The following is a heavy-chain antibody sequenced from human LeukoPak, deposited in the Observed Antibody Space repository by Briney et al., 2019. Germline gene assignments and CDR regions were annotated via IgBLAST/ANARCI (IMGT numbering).Heavy chain of an antibody. V-gene: IGHV3-21*01. D-gene: IGHD2-15*01. J-gene: IGHJ6*04. CDR2: ISSSSSYI. CDR1: GFTFSSYS. CDR3: ARDRRGARGVACTDLDV. Sequence: GGSLRLSCAASGFTFSSYSMNWVRQAPGKGLEWVSSISSSSSYIYYADSVKGRFTISRDNAKNSLYLQMNSLRAEDTAVYYCARDRRGARGVACTDLDVWGKGTTVTVSS.